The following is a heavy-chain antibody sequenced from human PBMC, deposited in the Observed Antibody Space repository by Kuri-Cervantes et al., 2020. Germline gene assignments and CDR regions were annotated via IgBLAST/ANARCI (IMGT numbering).Heavy chain of an antibody. CDR2: IIPIFGTA. Sequence: SSVNVSCKASGGTFSSYAISWVRQAPGQGLEWMGGIIPIFGTANHAQKFQGRVTITADESTSTAYMELSSLRSEDTAVYYCATSLAAADVSWFDPWGQGTLVTVSS. V-gene: IGHV1-69*13. CDR1: GGTFSSYA. CDR3: ATSLAAADVSWFDP. D-gene: IGHD6-13*01. J-gene: IGHJ5*02.